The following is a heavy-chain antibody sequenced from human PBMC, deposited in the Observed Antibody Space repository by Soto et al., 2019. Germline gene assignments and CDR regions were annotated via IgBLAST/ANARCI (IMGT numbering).Heavy chain of an antibody. J-gene: IGHJ3*01. CDR1: GLTVSGKKY. V-gene: IGHV3-53*01. D-gene: IGHD1-1*01. Sequence: GGSLRLSCAAFGLTVSGKKYVAWVRQAPGKGLEWISALYDVDGTYYADSVKGRFTTSTDSSKTTVYPQMNGLRPDDTAVYYCASWHEREHAYDVWGRGTTVTVSS. CDR2: LYDVDGT. CDR3: ASWHEREHAYDV.